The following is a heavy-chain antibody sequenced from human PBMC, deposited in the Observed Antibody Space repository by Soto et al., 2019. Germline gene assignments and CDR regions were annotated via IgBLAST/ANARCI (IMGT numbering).Heavy chain of an antibody. Sequence: QVQLQQWGAGLLKPSETLSLTCAVYGGSFSGYYWSWIRQPPGKGLEWIGEINHSGSTNYNPSLKSRVTISVDTSKIQFSLKLSSVTAADTAVYYCARPAFMVRGAQRHSRYYGMDVWGQGTTVTVSS. CDR1: GGSFSGYY. CDR2: INHSGST. V-gene: IGHV4-34*01. J-gene: IGHJ6*02. D-gene: IGHD3-10*01. CDR3: ARPAFMVRGAQRHSRYYGMDV.